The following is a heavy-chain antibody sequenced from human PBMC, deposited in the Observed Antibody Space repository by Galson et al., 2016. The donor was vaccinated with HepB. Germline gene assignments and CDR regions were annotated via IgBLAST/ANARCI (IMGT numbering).Heavy chain of an antibody. Sequence: SETLSLTCTVSGGSISRYYWSWIRQPPGKGLEWIGYMYYSGSTNYNPSLKSRVTMSGDMSNNHVSLKLTSVTAADTAVYYCATYFGSGHVYYFDYWGQGALVTVSS. V-gene: IGHV4-59*01. CDR2: MYYSGST. D-gene: IGHD3-10*01. CDR1: GGSISRYY. CDR3: ATYFGSGHVYYFDY. J-gene: IGHJ4*02.